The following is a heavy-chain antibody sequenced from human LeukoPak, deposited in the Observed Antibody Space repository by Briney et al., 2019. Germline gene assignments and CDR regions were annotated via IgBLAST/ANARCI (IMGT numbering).Heavy chain of an antibody. CDR2: ISSSGSTI. Sequence: GGSLRLSCAASGFTFSSYEMSWVRQAPGKGLEWVSYISSSGSTIYYAKSVEGRFTISRDNAKNSLYLQINSLRAEDTAVYYCARHRSCSTNRCYLDYWGQGTLVTVSS. D-gene: IGHD2-2*01. CDR1: GFTFSSYE. V-gene: IGHV3-48*03. CDR3: ARHRSCSTNRCYLDY. J-gene: IGHJ4*02.